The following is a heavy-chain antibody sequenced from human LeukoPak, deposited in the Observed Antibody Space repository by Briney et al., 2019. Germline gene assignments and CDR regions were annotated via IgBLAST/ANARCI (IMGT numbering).Heavy chain of an antibody. Sequence: ALVKVSCKASGYTFTSNYMHWVRQAPGQGLEWMGMINPSSGSPRYAKTVQGRVTMTRDTSTSTVYMEMSSLRSEDTAVYYCARDRGRTMLVDHWGQGTLVTVSS. V-gene: IGHV1-46*01. CDR1: GYTFTSNY. D-gene: IGHD1-7*01. CDR3: ARDRGRTMLVDH. J-gene: IGHJ5*02. CDR2: INPSSGSP.